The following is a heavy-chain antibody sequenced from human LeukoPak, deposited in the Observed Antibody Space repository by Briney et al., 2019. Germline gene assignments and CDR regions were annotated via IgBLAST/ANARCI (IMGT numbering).Heavy chain of an antibody. V-gene: IGHV3-7*01. J-gene: IGHJ5*02. CDR2: IKEDGSEK. CDR3: ARDIGVGSSTLNWFDP. D-gene: IGHD6-6*01. Sequence: PGGSLRLSCAASGFTFSSHWMSWVRQAPGKGLEWVANIKEDGSEKYYVDSVKGRFTISRDNAKNSLYLQMNSLRAEDTAVYYCARDIGVGSSTLNWFDPWGQGTLVTVSS. CDR1: GFTFSSHW.